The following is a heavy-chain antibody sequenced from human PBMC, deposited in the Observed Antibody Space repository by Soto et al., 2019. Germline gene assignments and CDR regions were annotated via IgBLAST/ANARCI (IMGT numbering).Heavy chain of an antibody. D-gene: IGHD4-17*01. CDR2: INQDGSER. V-gene: IGHV3-7*03. CDR1: GLTFRNDW. J-gene: IGHJ4*02. Sequence: GGSLRLPCAGSGLTFRNDWLSWVRQAPGKGLEWVANINQDGSERYYVDSVRGRFTISRDNVENSLYLQLNRLRPEDTAVYYCAVYGYGVSAAAYWGQGTLVTVSS. CDR3: AVYGYGVSAAAY.